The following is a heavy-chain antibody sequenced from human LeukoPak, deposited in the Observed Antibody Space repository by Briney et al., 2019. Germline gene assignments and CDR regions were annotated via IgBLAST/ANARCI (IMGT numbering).Heavy chain of an antibody. V-gene: IGHV4-30-4*08. CDR3: ARGGGSYAGAFDI. CDR1: GGPISSGDYY. D-gene: IGHD1-26*01. CDR2: IYYSGST. J-gene: IGHJ3*02. Sequence: SQTLSLTCTVSGGPISSGDYYWSWIRQPPGKGLEWIGYIYYSGSTYYNPSLKSRVTISVDTSKNQFSLKLSSVTAADTAVYYCARGGGSYAGAFDIWGQGTMVTVSS.